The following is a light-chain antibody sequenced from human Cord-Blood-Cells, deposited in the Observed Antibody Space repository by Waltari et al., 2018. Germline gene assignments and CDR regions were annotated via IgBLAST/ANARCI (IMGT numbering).Light chain of an antibody. V-gene: IGKV1-16*02. Sequence: DIQMTQSPSSLSASVGDRVSITGRASQDISNYLAWFQQKPGKAPKYRLYAASSLRSGVPSKFIGSGSGTHFTLTCSSLQPEDFATDYCQQSNSYPWTFGHGTKVEIK. CDR2: AAS. CDR1: QDISNY. J-gene: IGKJ1*01. CDR3: QQSNSYPWT.